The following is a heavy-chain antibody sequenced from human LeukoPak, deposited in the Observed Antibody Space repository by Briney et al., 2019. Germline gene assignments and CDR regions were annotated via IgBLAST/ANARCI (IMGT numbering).Heavy chain of an antibody. Sequence: PGGSLRLSCAASGFTFSSYSMNWVRQAPGKGLEWVSYISSSSSTIYYADSVKGRFTISRDNAKNSLYLQMNSLRAEDTAVYYCVRANDAFDIWGQGTMVSVSS. J-gene: IGHJ3*02. CDR2: ISSSSSTI. CDR3: VRANDAFDI. V-gene: IGHV3-48*04. CDR1: GFTFSSYS.